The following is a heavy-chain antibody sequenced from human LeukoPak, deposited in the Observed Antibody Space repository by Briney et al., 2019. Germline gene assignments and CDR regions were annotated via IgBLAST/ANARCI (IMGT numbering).Heavy chain of an antibody. J-gene: IGHJ4*02. CDR2: ISAYNGNT. V-gene: IGHV1-18*01. CDR1: GYTFTSYG. D-gene: IGHD1-26*01. Sequence: ASVKVSCKASGYTFTSYGISWVRQAPGQGLEWMGWISAYNGNTNYAQKLQGGVTMTTDTSTSTTYMELRSLRSDDTAVYYRAREEKGSTHFDYWGQGTLVTVSS. CDR3: AREEKGSTHFDY.